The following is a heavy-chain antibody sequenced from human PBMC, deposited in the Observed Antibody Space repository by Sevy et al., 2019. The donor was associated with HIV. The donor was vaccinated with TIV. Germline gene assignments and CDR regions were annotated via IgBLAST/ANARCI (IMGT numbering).Heavy chain of an antibody. J-gene: IGHJ5*02. Sequence: LSLTCAASGFSISNNYTAWVRQAPGKGLEWVSVMYSGGSPYYADSVKGRFALSRDMSKNTGYLQMNSLRAEDTAVYYCARGYCGGGSCTAFDPWGQGTLVTVSS. CDR3: ARGYCGGGSCTAFDP. D-gene: IGHD2-15*01. V-gene: IGHV3-53*01. CDR2: MYSGGSP. CDR1: GFSISNNY.